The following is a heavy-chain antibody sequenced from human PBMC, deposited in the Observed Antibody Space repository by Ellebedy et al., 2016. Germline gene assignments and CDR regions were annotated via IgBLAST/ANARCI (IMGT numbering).Heavy chain of an antibody. CDR3: ARRYVGSSDAFDI. J-gene: IGHJ3*02. D-gene: IGHD5-12*01. Sequence: SETLSLXXTVSGGSISSYYWSWIRQPPGKGLEWIGYIYYSGSTNYNPSLKSRVTISVDTSKNQFSLKLSSVTAADTAVYYCARRYVGSSDAFDIWGQGTMVTVSS. V-gene: IGHV4-59*01. CDR1: GGSISSYY. CDR2: IYYSGST.